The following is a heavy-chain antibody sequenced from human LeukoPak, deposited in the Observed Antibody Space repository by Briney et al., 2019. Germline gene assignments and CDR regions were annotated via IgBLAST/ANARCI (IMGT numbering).Heavy chain of an antibody. CDR2: INSDGSST. J-gene: IGHJ3*02. CDR3: ARDGLSTFGTTLPFDI. D-gene: IGHD3-16*01. CDR1: GFTFSSYW. Sequence: GGSLRLSCAASGFTFSSYWMHWVRQAPGKGLVWVSRINSDGSSTRYADSVKGRFTISRDNAKNSLYLQMNSLRVEDAAVYYCARDGLSTFGTTLPFDIWGQGTMVTVSS. V-gene: IGHV3-74*01.